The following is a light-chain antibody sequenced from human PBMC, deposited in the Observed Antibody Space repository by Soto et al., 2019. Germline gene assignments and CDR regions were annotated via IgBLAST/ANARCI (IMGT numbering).Light chain of an antibody. V-gene: IGKV1-5*01. Sequence: DIQMTQSPSTLSASVGDRVTITCRASQSISSWLAWYQQKPGKAPKVLIYDASSLESGVPSRFSGSGFGTEFTLTITRLQPDDFATYYCQHYNSYSEAFGQGTKVDIK. CDR2: DAS. J-gene: IGKJ1*01. CDR3: QHYNSYSEA. CDR1: QSISSW.